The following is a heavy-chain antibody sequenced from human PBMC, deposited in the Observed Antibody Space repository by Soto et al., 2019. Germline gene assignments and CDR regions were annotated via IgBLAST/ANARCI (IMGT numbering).Heavy chain of an antibody. V-gene: IGHV2-5*01. CDR2: IYWNDDK. CDR3: AQRLGSRGSFDY. D-gene: IGHD6-25*01. CDR1: GFSLRTSGVG. J-gene: IGHJ4*02. Sequence: SDPTLVNPTQTLTLTCTFSGFSLRTSGVGVVWIRQPPGKAPEWLALIYWNDDKRYSPSPKSRLTITKDTSKNQVVLTMTDMDPVDTGTYYCAQRLGSRGSFDYWGQGSLVTVSS.